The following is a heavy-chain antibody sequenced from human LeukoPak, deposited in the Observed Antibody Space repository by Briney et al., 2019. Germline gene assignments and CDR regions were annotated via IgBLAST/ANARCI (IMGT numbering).Heavy chain of an antibody. V-gene: IGHV3-74*01. J-gene: IGHJ4*02. Sequence: GGSLRLSCAVSGFTFSSHWMFWVRQVPGKGLVWVSQINDDGSSTTYADSVKGRFTISRDNAKNTLYLQMNSLRAEDTAVYYCARHYQLDYWGQGTLVTVSS. CDR3: ARHYQLDY. CDR2: INDDGSST. CDR1: GFTFSSHW. D-gene: IGHD1-1*01.